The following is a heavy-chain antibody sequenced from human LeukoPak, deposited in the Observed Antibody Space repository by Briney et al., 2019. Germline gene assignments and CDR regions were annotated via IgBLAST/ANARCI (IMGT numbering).Heavy chain of an antibody. CDR1: GGTFSSYA. CDR3: ARSGSSSWQINWFDP. J-gene: IGHJ5*02. D-gene: IGHD6-13*01. CDR2: IIPIFGTA. V-gene: IGHV1-69*13. Sequence: EASVKVSCKASGGTFSSYAISWVRQAPGQGLEWMGGIIPIFGTANYAQKFQGRVTITADESTSTAYMELSSLRSEDTAVYYCARSGSSSWQINWFDPWGQGTLVTVSS.